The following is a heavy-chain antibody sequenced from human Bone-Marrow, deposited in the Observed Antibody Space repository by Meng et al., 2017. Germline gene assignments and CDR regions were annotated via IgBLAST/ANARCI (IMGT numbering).Heavy chain of an antibody. Sequence: QVQLMESGPGLVKPSQTLSLTCTVSGGSISSGGYYWSWIRQHPGKGLEWIGYIYYSGTTYYNPSLSSLVTISVDTSKNQFSLNLSSVTAADTAVYYCARDIRQGGNIWFDPWGQGTLVTVFS. D-gene: IGHD3-16*01. V-gene: IGHV4-31*01. J-gene: IGHJ5*02. CDR1: GGSISSGGYY. CDR3: ARDIRQGGNIWFDP. CDR2: IYYSGTT.